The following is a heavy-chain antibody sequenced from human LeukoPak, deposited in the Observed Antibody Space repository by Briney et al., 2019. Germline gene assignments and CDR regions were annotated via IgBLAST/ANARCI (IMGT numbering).Heavy chain of an antibody. J-gene: IGHJ6*03. D-gene: IGHD6-19*01. V-gene: IGHV3-11*04. Sequence: PGGSLRLSCAASGFTFSDYYMSWIRQAPGKGLEWVSYISSSGSTIYYADSVKGRFTISRDNAKNSLYLQMNSLRAEDTAVYYCARDRGPYSSGGFDWGYYYYYMDVWGKGTTVTVSS. CDR2: ISSSGSTI. CDR3: ARDRGPYSSGGFDWGYYYYYMDV. CDR1: GFTFSDYY.